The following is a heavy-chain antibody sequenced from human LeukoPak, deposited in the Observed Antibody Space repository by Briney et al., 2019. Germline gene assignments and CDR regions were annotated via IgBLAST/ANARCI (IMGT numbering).Heavy chain of an antibody. CDR3: ARCSGSYYYYYGMDV. D-gene: IGHD3-10*01. CDR1: GGTFSIYA. J-gene: IGHJ6*04. CDR2: IIPIFDTA. V-gene: IGHV1-69*06. Sequence: SVKVSCKASGGTFSIYAISWVRQAPGQGLEWMGGIIPIFDTANYAQKFQGRVTITADKSTSTANMELSSLRSEDTAVYYCARCSGSYYYYYGMDVWGKGTTVTVSS.